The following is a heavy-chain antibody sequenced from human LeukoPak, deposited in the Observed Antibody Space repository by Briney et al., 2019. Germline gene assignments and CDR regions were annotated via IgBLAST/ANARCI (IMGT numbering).Heavy chain of an antibody. Sequence: GGSLRLSCAASGFTFSSYAMNWVRQAPGKGLEWVSTISGRGGSTYYADSVKGRFTISRANSKNQLYMQMNSLRADDTAVYYCAKEAGDYYFDYWGQGTLVTVSS. V-gene: IGHV3-23*01. J-gene: IGHJ4*02. CDR1: GFTFSSYA. CDR2: ISGRGGST. D-gene: IGHD4-17*01. CDR3: AKEAGDYYFDY.